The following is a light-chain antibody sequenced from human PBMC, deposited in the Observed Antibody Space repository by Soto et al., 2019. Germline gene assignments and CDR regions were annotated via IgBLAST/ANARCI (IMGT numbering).Light chain of an antibody. Sequence: QSALTQPASVSGSPGQSITISCTGSSSDVGGYNYVSWYQQHPGKAPKLMIYEVSNRPSGISNRFSGSKSGNTASLTLSGLQAEDEADYYCCSYAGNRTFVFGGGTKLTVL. V-gene: IGLV2-14*01. CDR3: CSYAGNRTFV. CDR1: SSDVGGYNY. J-gene: IGLJ3*02. CDR2: EVS.